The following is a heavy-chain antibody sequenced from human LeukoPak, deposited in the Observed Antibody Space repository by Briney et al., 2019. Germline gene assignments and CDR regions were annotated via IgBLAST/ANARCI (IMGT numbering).Heavy chain of an antibody. CDR1: GFIFSNYG. D-gene: IGHD2-2*02. Sequence: GGSLRLSCAASGFIFSNYGMHWVRQAPGKGLEWVAFIQYDGSYKFYADSVQGRFSISRDNSKNTLFLQMNSLRAEDTAVYYCAKTSDQLLYSKFDFWGQGTLVTVSS. J-gene: IGHJ4*02. CDR3: AKTSDQLLYSKFDF. CDR2: IQYDGSYK. V-gene: IGHV3-30*02.